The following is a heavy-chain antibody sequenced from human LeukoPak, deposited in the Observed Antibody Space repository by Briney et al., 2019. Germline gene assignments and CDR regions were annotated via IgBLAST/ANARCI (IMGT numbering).Heavy chain of an antibody. V-gene: IGHV3-30*18. CDR2: ISYDGSNK. Sequence: PGGSLRLSCAASGFTFSSYGMHWVRQAPGKGLEWVAVISYDGSNKYYADSVKGRFTISRDISKNTLYLQMNSLRAEDTAVYYCAKDNGGPNDYWGQGTLVTVSS. CDR1: GFTFSSYG. J-gene: IGHJ4*02. D-gene: IGHD2-8*01. CDR3: AKDNGGPNDY.